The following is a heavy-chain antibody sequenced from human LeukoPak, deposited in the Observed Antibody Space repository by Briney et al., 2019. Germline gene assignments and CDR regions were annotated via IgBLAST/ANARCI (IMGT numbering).Heavy chain of an antibody. CDR2: ISSSSSTI. CDR1: GFTFSSYS. D-gene: IGHD4-17*01. V-gene: IGHV3-48*04. CDR3: ARDPYGYFDY. Sequence: SGGSLRLSCAASGFTFSSYSMNWVRQAPGKGLEWVSYISSSSSTIYYADSVKGRFTISRDNAKNSLYLQMNSLRAEDTAVYYCARDPYGYFDYWGQGTLVTVSS. J-gene: IGHJ4*02.